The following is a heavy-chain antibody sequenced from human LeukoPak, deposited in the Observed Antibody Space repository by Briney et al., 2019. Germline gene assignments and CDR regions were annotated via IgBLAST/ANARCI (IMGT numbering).Heavy chain of an antibody. Sequence: GGSLRLSCAASGFTFGSYGMHWVRQAPGKGLEWVAVISYDGSNKYYADSVKGRFTISRDNSKNTLYLQMNSLRAEDTAVYYCAKDRGSGSYYIFDYWGQGTLVTVSS. J-gene: IGHJ4*02. V-gene: IGHV3-30*18. CDR3: AKDRGSGSYYIFDY. CDR2: ISYDGSNK. D-gene: IGHD3-10*01. CDR1: GFTFGSYG.